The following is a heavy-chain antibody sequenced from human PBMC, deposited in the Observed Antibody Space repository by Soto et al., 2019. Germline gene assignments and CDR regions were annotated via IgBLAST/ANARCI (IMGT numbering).Heavy chain of an antibody. CDR2: IWYDGSNK. V-gene: IGHV3-33*01. J-gene: IGHJ3*02. D-gene: IGHD3-3*01. Sequence: GGSLRLSCAASGFTFSSYGMRWVRQAPGKGLEWVAVIWYDGSNKYYADSVKGRFTISRDNSKNTLYLQMNSLRAEDTAVYYCARDSDDDFWSGTDAFDIWGQGTMVTVSS. CDR1: GFTFSSYG. CDR3: ARDSDDDFWSGTDAFDI.